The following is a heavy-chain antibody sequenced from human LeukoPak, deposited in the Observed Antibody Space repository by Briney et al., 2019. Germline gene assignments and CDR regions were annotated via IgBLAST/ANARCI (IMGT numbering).Heavy chain of an antibody. D-gene: IGHD6-13*01. CDR1: GFTFSSYG. CDR3: AKAQAGIAAAGWGAAFDI. V-gene: IGHV3-30*18. CDR2: ISYDGSSK. Sequence: GGSLRLSCAASGFTFSSYGMHWVRQAPGKGLEWVAVISYDGSSKYYADSVKGRFTISRDNSKNTLYLQMNSLRAEDTAVYYCAKAQAGIAAAGWGAAFDIWGQGTMVTVSS. J-gene: IGHJ3*02.